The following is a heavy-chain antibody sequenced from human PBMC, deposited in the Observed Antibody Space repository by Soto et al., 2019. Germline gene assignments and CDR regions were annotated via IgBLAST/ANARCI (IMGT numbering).Heavy chain of an antibody. D-gene: IGHD3-3*01. Sequence: QVQLQESGPGLVKPSETLSLTCTVSGGSISSYYWSWIRQPPGKGLEWIGDIYYSGSTNYNPSLKSRVTISVDTSKNQFSLKLSSVTAADTAVYYCARVAWGWSGNYYYYYMDVWGKGTTVTVSS. CDR3: ARVAWGWSGNYYYYYMDV. CDR1: GGSISSYY. CDR2: IYYSGST. V-gene: IGHV4-59*01. J-gene: IGHJ6*03.